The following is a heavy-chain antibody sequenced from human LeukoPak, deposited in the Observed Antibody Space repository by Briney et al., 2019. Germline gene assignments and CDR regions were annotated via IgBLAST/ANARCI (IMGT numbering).Heavy chain of an antibody. D-gene: IGHD6-13*01. CDR1: GFTFSNYA. CDR2: LSIDGVNT. Sequence: PGGSLRLSCAVSGFTFSNYAMSWVRQAPGKGLEWVSALSIDGVNTYYADSVKGRSTISRDNSKNTLYLQMNSLRAEDTAVYYCAKDLGFSSSWYYFDYWGQGTLVTVSS. V-gene: IGHV3-23*01. J-gene: IGHJ4*02. CDR3: AKDLGFSSSWYYFDY.